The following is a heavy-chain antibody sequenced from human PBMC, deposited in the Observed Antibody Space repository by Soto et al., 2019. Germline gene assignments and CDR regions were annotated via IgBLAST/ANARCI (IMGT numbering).Heavy chain of an antibody. CDR2: ISYDGSRT. D-gene: IGHD3-10*01. V-gene: IGHV3-30*03. CDR1: GFTFSSYG. Sequence: GGSLRLSCAASGFTFSSYGMHWVRQAPGKGLEWVAVISYDGSRTTYADSVKGRFTISRDNAKNAIFLQMTSLRVDDTAVYFCARGDRGGFDLWGQGTMVTVSS. CDR3: ARGDRGGFDL. J-gene: IGHJ3*01.